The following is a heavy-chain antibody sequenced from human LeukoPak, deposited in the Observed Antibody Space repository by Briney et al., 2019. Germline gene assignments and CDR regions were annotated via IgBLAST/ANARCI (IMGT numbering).Heavy chain of an antibody. CDR3: AADRADFDSSGYALDY. CDR2: FDPEDGET. D-gene: IGHD3-22*01. V-gene: IGHV1-24*01. CDR1: GYSLTELS. Sequence: ASVKVSGKVSGYSLTELSMQWVRQAPGKGLEWMGGFDPEDGETIYAEKFQGRVTMTEDTSTDTAYMELSSLRSEDTAVYSCAADRADFDSSGYALDYWGQGTLVTVSS. J-gene: IGHJ4*02.